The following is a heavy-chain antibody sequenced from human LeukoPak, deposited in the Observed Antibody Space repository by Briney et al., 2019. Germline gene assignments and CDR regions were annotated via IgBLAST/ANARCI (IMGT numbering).Heavy chain of an antibody. Sequence: GGSLRLSCAASGFTFSRYGVQWVRQAPGKGLEWVAIITYDGTDKNYADSVKGRFTISRDNSKSTVYLQMNSLRAEDTAVYYCARDPRIAAVFDYWGQGTLVTVSS. CDR1: GFTFSRYG. CDR2: ITYDGTDK. V-gene: IGHV3-30*03. J-gene: IGHJ4*02. CDR3: ARDPRIAAVFDY. D-gene: IGHD6-13*01.